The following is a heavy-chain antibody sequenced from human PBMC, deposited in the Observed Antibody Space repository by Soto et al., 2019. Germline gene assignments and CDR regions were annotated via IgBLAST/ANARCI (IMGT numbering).Heavy chain of an antibody. D-gene: IGHD3-22*01. J-gene: IGHJ4*02. CDR2: ISYDGSNK. CDR1: GFTFSSYA. V-gene: IGHV3-30-3*01. CDR3: ARVDYYDSSGYSIDY. Sequence: GGSLRLSCAASGFTFSSYAMHWVRQAPGKGLEWVAVISYDGSNKYYAGSVKGRFTISRDNSKNTLYLQMNSLRAEDTAVYYCARVDYYDSSGYSIDYWGQGTLVTVSS.